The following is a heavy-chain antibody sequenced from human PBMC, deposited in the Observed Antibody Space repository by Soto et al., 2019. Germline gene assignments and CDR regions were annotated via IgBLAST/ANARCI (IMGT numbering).Heavy chain of an antibody. D-gene: IGHD3-10*01. CDR3: AKTWFGEDNYGMDV. CDR2: ISYDGSKK. Sequence: GGSLRLSCAAFGFTFTSYGLHWVRQAPGKGLEWVAGISYDGSKKYFADSVKGRFTISRDNPRSTLFLDMNSLRGEDTAIYYCAKTWFGEDNYGMDVWGQGTTVTVSS. CDR1: GFTFTSYG. V-gene: IGHV3-30*18. J-gene: IGHJ6*02.